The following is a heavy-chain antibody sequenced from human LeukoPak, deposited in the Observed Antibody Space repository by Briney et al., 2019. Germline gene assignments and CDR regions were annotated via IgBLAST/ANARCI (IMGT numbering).Heavy chain of an antibody. V-gene: IGHV1-69*01. CDR3: ARGDYGDYGY. CDR2: IIPIFGTA. J-gene: IGHJ4*02. CDR1: GGTFSSYA. Sequence: EASVKVSCKASGGTFSSYAISWLRQPPGQGLEWMGGIIPIFGTANYAQKFQGRVTITADESTCTAYMELSSLRSEVTAVYYCARGDYGDYGYWGQGTLVTVSS. D-gene: IGHD4-17*01.